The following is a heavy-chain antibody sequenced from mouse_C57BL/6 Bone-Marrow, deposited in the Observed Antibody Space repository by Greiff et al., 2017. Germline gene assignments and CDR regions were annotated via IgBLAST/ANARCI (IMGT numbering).Heavy chain of an antibody. V-gene: IGHV1-53*01. CDR1: GYTFTSYW. CDR3: ARGGRPAWFAY. J-gene: IGHJ3*01. D-gene: IGHD1-1*02. CDR2: INPSNGGT. Sequence: QVHVKQPGTELVKPGASVKLSCKASGYTFTSYWMHWVKQRPGQGLEWIGNINPSNGGTNYNEKFKSKATLTVDKSSSTAYMQLSSLTSEDSAVYYCARGGRPAWFAYWGQGTLVTVSA.